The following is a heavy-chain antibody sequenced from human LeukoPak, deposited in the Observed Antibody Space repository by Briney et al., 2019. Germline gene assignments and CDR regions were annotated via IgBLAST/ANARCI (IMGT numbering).Heavy chain of an antibody. Sequence: PGGSLRLSCAASGFTFSSYSMNWVRQAPGKGLEWVSYISSSSSTIYYADSVKGRFTISRDNAKNSLYLQMNSLRAEDTAVYYCARDPRDYYDSSGYYGFDYWGQGTLVTVSS. CDR2: ISSSSSTI. V-gene: IGHV3-48*04. D-gene: IGHD3-22*01. CDR3: ARDPRDYYDSSGYYGFDY. J-gene: IGHJ4*02. CDR1: GFTFSSYS.